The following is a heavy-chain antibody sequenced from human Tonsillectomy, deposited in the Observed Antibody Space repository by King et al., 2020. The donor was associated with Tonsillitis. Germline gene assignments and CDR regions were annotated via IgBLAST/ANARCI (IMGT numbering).Heavy chain of an antibody. CDR3: ARDQPTAAAAYYYYGMDV. D-gene: IGHD6-13*01. V-gene: IGHV3-11*01. J-gene: IGHJ6*04. CDR1: GFTFSDYY. CDR2: ISSSGSTI. Sequence: QLVQSGGGLVKPGGSLRLSCAASGFTFSDYYMSWIRQAPGKGLEWVSYISSSGSTIYYADSVKGRFTISRDNAKNSLYLQMNSLRAEDTAVYYCARDQPTAAAAYYYYGMDVWGKGTTVTVSS.